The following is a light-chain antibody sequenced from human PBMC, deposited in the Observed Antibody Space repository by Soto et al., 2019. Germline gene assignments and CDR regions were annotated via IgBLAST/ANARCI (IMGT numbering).Light chain of an antibody. V-gene: IGKV3-20*01. J-gene: IGKJ5*01. CDR3: QQYGSSPPVT. CDR2: GAS. CDR1: QSVSSSY. Sequence: EIVLTQSPGTLSLSPGERATLSCWASQSVSSSYLAWYQQKPGQAPRLLIYGASGRATGIPDRFSGSGSGTDFTLTINRLEPEDFAVYYCQQYGSSPPVTFGQGTRLEIK.